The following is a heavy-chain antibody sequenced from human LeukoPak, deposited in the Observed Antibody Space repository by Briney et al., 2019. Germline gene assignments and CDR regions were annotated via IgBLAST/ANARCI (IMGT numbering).Heavy chain of an antibody. CDR2: IDRKVKGYAT. Sequence: PGGSLRLSCAGRVLILGDSAIHWVRQDSGKGLEWVGLIDRKVKGYATAFAASVKGRFTISRDDSQNTAFLHMDTLKTEDTALYYCTKDSGTYNWLDPWGQGTLVTVSS. J-gene: IGHJ5*02. D-gene: IGHD1-26*01. V-gene: IGHV3-73*01. CDR1: VLILGDSA. CDR3: TKDSGTYNWLDP.